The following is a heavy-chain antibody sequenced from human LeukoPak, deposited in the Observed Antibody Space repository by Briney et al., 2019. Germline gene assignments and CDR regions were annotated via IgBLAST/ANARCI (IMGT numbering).Heavy chain of an antibody. Sequence: GGSLRLSCAASGFTFSSYAMSWVRQGPGKGLEWVSTISVSGGSTYYADSVQGRFTISRDNAKNSLYLQMNSLRAEDTAVYYCARDYGDYWWYFDLWGRGTLVTVSS. CDR3: ARDYGDYWWYFDL. CDR2: ISVSGGST. V-gene: IGHV3-23*01. J-gene: IGHJ2*01. CDR1: GFTFSSYA. D-gene: IGHD4-17*01.